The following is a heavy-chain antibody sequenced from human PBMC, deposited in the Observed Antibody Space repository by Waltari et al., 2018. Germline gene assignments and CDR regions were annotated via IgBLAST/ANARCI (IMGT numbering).Heavy chain of an antibody. J-gene: IGHJ4*02. CDR1: GGSISSSSYY. Sequence: QLQLQESGPGLVKPSETLSLTCTVSGGSISSSSYYWGWIRQPPGKGLEWSGSIYYCRRTYYNPALKSRVTISVDTSKNQFSLKLSSVTAADTAVYYCARRAGSVVVITSAYYFDYWGQGTLVTVSS. V-gene: IGHV4-39*01. D-gene: IGHD3-22*01. CDR3: ARRAGSVVVITSAYYFDY. CDR2: IYYCRRT.